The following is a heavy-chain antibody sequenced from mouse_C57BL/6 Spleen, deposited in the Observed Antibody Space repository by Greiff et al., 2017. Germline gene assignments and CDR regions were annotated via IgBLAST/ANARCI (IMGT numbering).Heavy chain of an antibody. CDR2: ISNLAYSI. J-gene: IGHJ1*03. Sequence: EVKVVESGGGLVQPGGSLKLSCAASGFTFSDYGMAWVRQAPRKGPEWVAFISNLAYSIYYADTVTGRFTISRENATNTLYLEMSSLRSEDTAMYYCARQGCNYVWYFDVWGTGTTVTVSS. CDR1: GFTFSDYG. CDR3: ARQGCNYVWYFDV. V-gene: IGHV5-15*01. D-gene: IGHD2-1*01.